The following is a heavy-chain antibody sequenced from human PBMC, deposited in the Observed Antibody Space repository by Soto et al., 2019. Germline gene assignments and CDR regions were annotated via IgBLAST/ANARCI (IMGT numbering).Heavy chain of an antibody. D-gene: IGHD2-2*01. CDR1: GGTFSRYS. CDR3: AREVRDRRTGLVPAGIDGLVV. CDR2: IIPIFGIP. J-gene: IGHJ6*02. Sequence: QVQLVQSGAEVKKPGSSVKVSCKASGGTFSRYSITWVRQAPGHGLEWIGRIIPIFGIPTYAQKFQGRVTFSADESTSTAYMELSSLRSDATAVYYCAREVRDRRTGLVPAGIDGLVVWGQGTTVTVSS. V-gene: IGHV1-69*08.